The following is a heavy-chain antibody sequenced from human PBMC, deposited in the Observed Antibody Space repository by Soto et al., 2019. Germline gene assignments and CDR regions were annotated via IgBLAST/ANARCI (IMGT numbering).Heavy chain of an antibody. J-gene: IGHJ6*03. CDR3: AKALVYYYYYYYMDV. D-gene: IGHD2-8*01. CDR1: GFTVSSNY. CDR2: IYSGGST. Sequence: PGGSLRLSCAASGFTVSSNYMSWVRQAPGKGLEWVSVIYSGGSTYYADSVKGRFTISRDNSKNTLYLQMNSLRAEDTAVYYCAKALVYYYYYYYMDVWGKGTTVTVSS. V-gene: IGHV3-66*01.